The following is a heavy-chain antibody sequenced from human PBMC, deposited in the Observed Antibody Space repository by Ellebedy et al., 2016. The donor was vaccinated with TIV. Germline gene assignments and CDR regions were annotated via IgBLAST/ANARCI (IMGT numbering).Heavy chain of an antibody. D-gene: IGHD3-10*01. CDR1: GNSVSTDIG. Sequence: SQTLSLICVISGNSVSTDIGWNWIRQSPSRGLECLGRTYYRSQWNNDYAVSLKSRITINPDTSKNLFSLQLNSVTPEDTAVYYCARGWFGSGMGVWGQGTTVTVSS. J-gene: IGHJ6*02. CDR2: TYYRSQWNN. CDR3: ARGWFGSGMGV. V-gene: IGHV6-1*01.